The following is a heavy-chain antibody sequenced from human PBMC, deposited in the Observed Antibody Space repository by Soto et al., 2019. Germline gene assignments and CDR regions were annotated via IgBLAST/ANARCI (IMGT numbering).Heavy chain of an antibody. D-gene: IGHD1-26*01. CDR2: IIPIFGTA. CDR3: ASASGNNYGVGTNYYFDY. CDR1: GGTFSTYS. Sequence: QVQLVQSGAEVKKPGSSVKVSCKTSGGTFSTYSIVWVRQAPGEGLEWMGGIIPIFGTANYAQKFQDRVKITADKSTNTAFMELRSLKSEDTAMYYCASASGNNYGVGTNYYFDYWGQGTLVTVSS. V-gene: IGHV1-69*06. J-gene: IGHJ4*02.